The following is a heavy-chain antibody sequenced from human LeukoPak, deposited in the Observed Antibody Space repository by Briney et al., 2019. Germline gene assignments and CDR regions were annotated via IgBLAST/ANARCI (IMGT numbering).Heavy chain of an antibody. V-gene: IGHV3-43*01. J-gene: IGHJ4*02. CDR2: ISWDGGIT. D-gene: IGHD1-26*01. CDR1: GFTFDDHT. CDR3: AKDARSRGSYVDY. Sequence: GGSLRLSCAASGFTFDDHTMHWVRQAPGKGLEWVSLISWDGGITYYADSVKGRFTISRDNSKNSLYLQMNSLRTEDTALYYCAKDARSRGSYVDYWGQGTLVTVSS.